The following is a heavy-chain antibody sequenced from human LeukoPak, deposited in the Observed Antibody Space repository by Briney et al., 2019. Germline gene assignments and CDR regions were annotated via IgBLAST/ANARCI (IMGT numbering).Heavy chain of an antibody. V-gene: IGHV3-9*01. Sequence: GRSLRLSCAASGFTFDDFVMHWVLQAPGKGLEGVSGISWYSGSIGYADSVKGRFTISRDNAKSSLYLQMHSLRAEDTALYYCAKGGSGGGYWGQGTLVTVSS. CDR2: ISWYSGSI. CDR1: GFTFDDFV. J-gene: IGHJ4*02. CDR3: AKGGSGGGY. D-gene: IGHD1-1*01.